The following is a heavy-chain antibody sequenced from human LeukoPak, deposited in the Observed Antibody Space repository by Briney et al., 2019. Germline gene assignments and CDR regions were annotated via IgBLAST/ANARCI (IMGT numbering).Heavy chain of an antibody. V-gene: IGHV4-30-4*01. CDR2: IYYSGST. J-gene: IGHJ6*02. D-gene: IGHD3-10*01. Sequence: SETLSLTCTVSGGSISSGDYYWSWIRQPPGKGLEWIGYIYYSGSTYYNPSLKSRVTISVDTSKNQFSLKPSSVTAADTAVYYCARDSGYYYGSGTGMDVWGQGTTVTVSS. CDR1: GGSISSGDYY. CDR3: ARDSGYYYGSGTGMDV.